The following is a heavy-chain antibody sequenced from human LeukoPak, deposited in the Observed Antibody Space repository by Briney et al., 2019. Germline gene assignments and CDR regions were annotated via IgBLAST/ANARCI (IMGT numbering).Heavy chain of an antibody. CDR3: ARGQWLPVFDF. CDR1: GGFNTHYY. Sequence: SETLSLTCSVSGGFNTHYYWSWIRQPPGKGLERIGYFYHSASTNYNPSLKSRVTISVDTSKNHFSLELSSVTAADTAVYYCARGQWLPVFDFWGQGTLVTVSS. CDR2: FYHSAST. D-gene: IGHD3-22*01. V-gene: IGHV4-59*01. J-gene: IGHJ4*02.